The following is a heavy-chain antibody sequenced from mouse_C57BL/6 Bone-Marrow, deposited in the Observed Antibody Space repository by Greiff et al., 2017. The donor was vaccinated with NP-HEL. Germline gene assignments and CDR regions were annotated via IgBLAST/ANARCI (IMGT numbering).Heavy chain of an antibody. CDR1: GYTFTSYG. J-gene: IGHJ3*01. CDR2: IYPRSGNT. Sequence: QVQLKQSGAELARPGASVKLSCKASGYTFTSYGISWVKQRTGQGLEWIGEIYPRSGNTYYNEKFKGKATLTADKSSSTAYMELRSLTSDDSAVYFCARLFLDSSRFAYWGQGTLVTVSA. D-gene: IGHD3-2*01. CDR3: ARLFLDSSRFAY. V-gene: IGHV1-81*01.